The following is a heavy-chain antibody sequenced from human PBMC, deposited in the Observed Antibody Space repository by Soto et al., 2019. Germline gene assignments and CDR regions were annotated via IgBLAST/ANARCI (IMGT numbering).Heavy chain of an antibody. Sequence: ASVKVSCKASGYTFTSYYMHWVRQAPGQGLEWMGIINPSGGSTSYAQKFQGRVTMTRDTSTSTVYMELSSLRSEDTAVYYCARDRYCSGGSCYPDDAFDIWGQGTMVTVSS. CDR3: ARDRYCSGGSCYPDDAFDI. J-gene: IGHJ3*02. CDR2: INPSGGST. CDR1: GYTFTSYY. D-gene: IGHD2-15*01. V-gene: IGHV1-46*03.